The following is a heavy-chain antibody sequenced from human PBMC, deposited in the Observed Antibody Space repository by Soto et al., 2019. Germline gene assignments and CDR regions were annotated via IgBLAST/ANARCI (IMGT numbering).Heavy chain of an antibody. CDR2: INHSGST. J-gene: IGHJ5*02. CDR1: GGSFSDYY. V-gene: IGHV4-34*01. D-gene: IGHD3-3*01. Sequence: SETLSLTCAVYGGSFSDYYCSWIRQPPGKGLEWIGEINHSGSTNYNPSLKSRVTISVDTSKNQFSLKLSSVTAADTAVYYCALSRSIFGVVTPRYNWFDPRGQGTLVTVSS. CDR3: ALSRSIFGVVTPRYNWFDP.